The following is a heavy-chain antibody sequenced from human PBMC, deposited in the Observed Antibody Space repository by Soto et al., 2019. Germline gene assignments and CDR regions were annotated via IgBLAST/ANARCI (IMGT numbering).Heavy chain of an antibody. V-gene: IGHV1-69*06. Sequence: SVKVSCKASGGTFSSYAISWVRQAPGQGLEWMGGIIPIFGTANYAQKFQGRVTITADKSTSTAYMELSSLRSEDTAVYYCARDQMRSWGFDAFDIWGQGTMVTVSS. CDR2: IIPIFGTA. CDR1: GGTFSSYA. D-gene: IGHD1-26*01. J-gene: IGHJ3*02. CDR3: ARDQMRSWGFDAFDI.